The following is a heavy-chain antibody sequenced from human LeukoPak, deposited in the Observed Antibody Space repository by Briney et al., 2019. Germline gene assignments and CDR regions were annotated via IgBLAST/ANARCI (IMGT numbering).Heavy chain of an antibody. D-gene: IGHD3-10*01. CDR2: IWYDGSNK. CDR1: GFTFRNFG. Sequence: PGGSLRLSCAASGFTFRNFGIHWVRQAPGKGLEWVAFIWYDGSNKFYADSVKGRFTISRDNSKNTLYLQMNSLRADDTAVYYCARGGSYYPDYWGQGTLVTVSS. V-gene: IGHV3-33*01. CDR3: ARGGSYYPDY. J-gene: IGHJ4*02.